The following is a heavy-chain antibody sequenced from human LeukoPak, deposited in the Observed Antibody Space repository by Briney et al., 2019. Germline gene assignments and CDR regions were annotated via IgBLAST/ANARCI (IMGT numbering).Heavy chain of an antibody. D-gene: IGHD5-18*01. CDR3: ARSGYSYGQLDY. Sequence: KPSETLSLTCAVYGGSFSGYYWSWIRQPPGKGLEWIGEINHSGSTNYNPSLKSRVTISVDTSKNQFSLKLSSVTAADTAVYYCARSGYSYGQLDYWGQGTLVTVSS. CDR1: GGSFSGYY. CDR2: INHSGST. V-gene: IGHV4-34*01. J-gene: IGHJ4*02.